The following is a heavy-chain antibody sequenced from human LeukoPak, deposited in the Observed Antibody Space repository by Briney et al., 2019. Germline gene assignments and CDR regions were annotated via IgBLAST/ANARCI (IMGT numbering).Heavy chain of an antibody. V-gene: IGHV1-2*02. CDR3: AIEGRGWTSDI. CDR2: INPNSGGT. J-gene: IGHJ3*02. Sequence: GASVKVSRKASGYTFTGYYIHWGRQAPGHGLEWMGWINPNSGGTNYAQKFQGRVTMTRDTSISAAYMELSRLRSDDTAVYYCAIEGRGWTSDIWGQGTMVTVSS. D-gene: IGHD2-15*01. CDR1: GYTFTGYY.